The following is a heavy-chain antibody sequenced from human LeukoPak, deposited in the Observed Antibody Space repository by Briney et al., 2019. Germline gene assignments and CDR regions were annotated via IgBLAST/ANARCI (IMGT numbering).Heavy chain of an antibody. CDR1: GGSISSYY. D-gene: IGHD6-6*01. Sequence: SETLSLTCTVSGGSISSYYWTWIRLRPGKGLEWIGDIDHSGSTHYNPSLKSRVTISLDTSNNQFSLKLNSVTAADTAVYYCARGFPSSSRWFDPWGQGTLVTVSS. J-gene: IGHJ5*02. CDR3: ARGFPSSSRWFDP. CDR2: IDHSGST. V-gene: IGHV4-34*01.